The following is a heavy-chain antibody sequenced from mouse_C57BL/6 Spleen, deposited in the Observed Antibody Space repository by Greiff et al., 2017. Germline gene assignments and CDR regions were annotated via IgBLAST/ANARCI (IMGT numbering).Heavy chain of an antibody. J-gene: IGHJ4*01. V-gene: IGHV5-17*01. Sequence: EVQLVESGGGLVKPGGSLKLSCAASGFTFSDYGMHWVRQAPEQGLEWVAYISSGSSTIYYADTVKGRFTITRDNAKNTLFLQMTRLRSEDTAMYYCAVSSYYYGSSYEYYAMDYWGQGTSVTVSS. CDR3: AVSSYYYGSSYEYYAMDY. CDR1: GFTFSDYG. D-gene: IGHD1-1*01. CDR2: ISSGSSTI.